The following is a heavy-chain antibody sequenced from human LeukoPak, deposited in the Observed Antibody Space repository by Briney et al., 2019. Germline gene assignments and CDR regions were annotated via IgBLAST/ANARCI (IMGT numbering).Heavy chain of an antibody. CDR3: ATSRTFDY. V-gene: IGHV3-74*01. CDR1: RFTLSSYW. J-gene: IGHJ4*02. CDR2: INIDGSNT. Sequence: GGSLRLSCAASRFTLSSYWMHWVCQAPGKGLVWVSHINIDGSNTRYADSVKGRFTISRDNAENTLYLQMNSLRVDDTAVYYCATSRTFDYWGQGTPVTVSS.